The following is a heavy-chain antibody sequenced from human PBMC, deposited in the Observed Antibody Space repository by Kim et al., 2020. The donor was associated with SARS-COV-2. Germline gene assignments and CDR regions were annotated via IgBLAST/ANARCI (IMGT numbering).Heavy chain of an antibody. J-gene: IGHJ6*02. V-gene: IGHV3-23*01. CDR3: ATLGTGMDV. Sequence: GGSQHYADTVKGRLTSPRDNSQTTLYLQVNSLRAKDTAVYYCATLGTGMDVWGQGTTVTVSS. D-gene: IGHD3-16*01. CDR2: GGSQ.